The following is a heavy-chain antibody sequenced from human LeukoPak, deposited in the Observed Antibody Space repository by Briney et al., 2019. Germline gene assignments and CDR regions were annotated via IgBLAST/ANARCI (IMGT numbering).Heavy chain of an antibody. J-gene: IGHJ4*02. CDR3: ARSSPRAMGNYLDF. V-gene: IGHV4-30-2*01. Sequence: TSETLSLTCAVSGGSISSGSYSWSWIRQPPGKGLEWIGYIYPRGSTYYNPSLKSRVILSLDKSANQFSLNLSSVTAADTAVYYCARSSPRAMGNYLDFWGQGTLVTVSS. D-gene: IGHD7-27*01. CDR1: GGSISSGSYS. CDR2: IYPRGST.